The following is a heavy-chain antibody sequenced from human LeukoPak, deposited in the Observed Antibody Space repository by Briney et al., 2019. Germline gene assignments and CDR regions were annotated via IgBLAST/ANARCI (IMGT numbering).Heavy chain of an antibody. J-gene: IGHJ4*02. D-gene: IGHD3-16*02. V-gene: IGHV3-9*01. CDR3: LIDVGEMVIAPFDS. CDR2: ISWNSAKI. Sequence: GRSLRLSCAASGFAFEDYAVHWVQQAPGKGPEWVLGISWNSAKIDYADSVKGRFISTRDNAKNSLYLPMNSLRPSDKALYYILIDVGEMVIAPFDSWGQGILGTGSS. CDR1: GFAFEDYA.